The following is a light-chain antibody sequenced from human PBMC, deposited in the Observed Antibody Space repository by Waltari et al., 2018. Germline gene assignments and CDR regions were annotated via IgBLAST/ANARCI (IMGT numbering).Light chain of an antibody. J-gene: IGKJ3*01. V-gene: IGKV4-1*01. CDR1: VFSNSSGKNY. CDR2: WAS. Sequence: VFSNSSGKNYLGWYHQKPWQPPKLLSYWASTRESGVPERFSGSGSGTDFTLAISSLQAEDVAVYCCHQYFGTPFTFGPGTKVEIK. CDR3: HQYFGTPFT.